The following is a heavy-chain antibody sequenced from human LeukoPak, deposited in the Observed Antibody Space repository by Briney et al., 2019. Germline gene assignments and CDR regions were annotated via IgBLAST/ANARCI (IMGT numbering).Heavy chain of an antibody. Sequence: SETLSLTCTVSGGSIGTYYWSWIRQSPGEGLEWIGYIYVTGSTRYNPYLQSRVTISVDTSRNQFFLKMSSVTAADTAVYYCARHIGGGIEDMDVWGKGTKVTVSS. V-gene: IGHV4-59*08. D-gene: IGHD3-16*02. J-gene: IGHJ6*03. CDR2: IYVTGST. CDR3: ARHIGGGIEDMDV. CDR1: GGSIGTYY.